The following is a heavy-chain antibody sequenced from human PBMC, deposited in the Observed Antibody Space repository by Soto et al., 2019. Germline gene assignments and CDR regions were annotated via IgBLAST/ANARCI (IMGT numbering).Heavy chain of an antibody. CDR3: AKDPGHRWFYYYYGMDV. J-gene: IGHJ6*02. CDR2: ISYDGSNK. V-gene: IGHV3-30*18. CDR1: GFTFSSYG. Sequence: GGSLRLSCAASGFTFSSYGMHWVRQAPGKGLEWVAVISYDGSNKYYADSVKGRFTISRDNSKNTLYLQMNSLTAEDTAVYYCAKDPGHRWFYYYYGMDVWGQGTTVTVSS. D-gene: IGHD2-15*01.